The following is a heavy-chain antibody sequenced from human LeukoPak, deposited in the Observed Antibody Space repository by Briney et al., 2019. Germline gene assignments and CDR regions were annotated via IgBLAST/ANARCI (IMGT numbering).Heavy chain of an antibody. CDR1: GGTFSSYA. Sequence: HGASVKVCCKASGGTFSSYAISWVRQAPGQGLEWMGRIIPILGIANYAQKFQGRVTITADKSTSTAYMELSSLRSEDTAVYYCASARGEDDAFDIWGQGTMVTVSS. CDR2: IIPILGIA. CDR3: ASARGEDDAFDI. J-gene: IGHJ3*02. V-gene: IGHV1-69*04. D-gene: IGHD3-10*01.